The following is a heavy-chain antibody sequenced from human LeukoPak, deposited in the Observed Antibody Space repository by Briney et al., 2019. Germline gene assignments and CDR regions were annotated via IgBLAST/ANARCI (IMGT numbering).Heavy chain of an antibody. Sequence: GGSLRLSCAASGFTFSSYAMSWVRQAPGRGLEWVSAISGSGGSTYYADSVKGRFTISRDNSKNTLYLQMNSLRAEDTAVYYCGGSYSSSWQPNYYYGMDVWGQGTTVTVSS. V-gene: IGHV3-23*01. J-gene: IGHJ6*02. CDR1: GFTFSSYA. CDR3: GGSYSSSWQPNYYYGMDV. CDR2: ISGSGGST. D-gene: IGHD6-13*01.